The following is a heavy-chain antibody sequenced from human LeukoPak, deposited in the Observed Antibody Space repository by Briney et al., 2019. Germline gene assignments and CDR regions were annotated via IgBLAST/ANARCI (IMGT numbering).Heavy chain of an antibody. CDR3: ARVLPYFDY. V-gene: IGHV4-39*07. J-gene: IGHJ4*02. CDR1: GGSISSSSYY. CDR2: IYYSGST. Sequence: SETLSLTCTVSGGSISSSSYYWGWIRQPPGKGLEWIGSIYYSGSTYYNPSLKSRVTISVDTSKNQFSLKLSSVTAADTAVYYCARVLPYFDYWGQGTLVTVSS.